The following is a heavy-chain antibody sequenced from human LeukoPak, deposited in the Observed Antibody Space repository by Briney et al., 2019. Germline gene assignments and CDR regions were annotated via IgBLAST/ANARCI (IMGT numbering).Heavy chain of an antibody. Sequence: SRTLSLTCAVSGGSISSSNWWSWVRQPPGKGLEWIGEIYHSGSTNYNPSLKSRVTISVDKSKNQFSLKLSSVTAADTAVYYCARVPVVRGVMGGHFDYWGQGTLVTVSS. CDR1: GGSISSSNW. V-gene: IGHV4-4*02. CDR2: IYHSGST. CDR3: ARVPVVRGVMGGHFDY. J-gene: IGHJ4*02. D-gene: IGHD3-10*01.